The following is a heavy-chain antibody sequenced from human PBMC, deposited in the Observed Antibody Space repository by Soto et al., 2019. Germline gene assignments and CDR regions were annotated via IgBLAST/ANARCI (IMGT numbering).Heavy chain of an antibody. Sequence: PGGSLRLSCAASGFTFSSYSMNWVRQAPGKGLEWVSYISSSSTIYYADSVKGRFTISRDNAKNSLYLQMNSLRAEDSAVYYCAKESSSWYGDYFDYWGQGTLVTVSS. CDR3: AKESSSWYGDYFDY. J-gene: IGHJ4*02. CDR1: GFTFSSYS. CDR2: ISSSSTI. V-gene: IGHV3-48*01. D-gene: IGHD6-13*01.